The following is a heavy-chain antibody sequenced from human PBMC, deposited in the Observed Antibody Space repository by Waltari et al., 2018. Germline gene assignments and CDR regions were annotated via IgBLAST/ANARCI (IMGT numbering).Heavy chain of an antibody. CDR3: ARGSSSGWYYYYYMDV. V-gene: IGHV4-4*07. D-gene: IGHD6-19*01. CDR2: IYTSGST. J-gene: IGHJ6*03. Sequence: QVQLQESGPGLVKPSETLSLTCTVSGGSISSYYWSWIRQPAGKGLEWIGRIYTSGSTNYNPSLKSRVTMSVDTSKNQFSLKLSSVTAADTAVYYCARGSSSGWYYYYYMDVWGKGTTVTVSS. CDR1: GGSISSYY.